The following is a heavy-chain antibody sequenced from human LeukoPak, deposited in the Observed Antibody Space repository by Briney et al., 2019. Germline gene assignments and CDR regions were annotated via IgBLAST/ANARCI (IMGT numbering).Heavy chain of an antibody. J-gene: IGHJ3*02. Sequence: GGSLRLSCAGSGFTFSNYAMTWVRQAPGKGLEWVGRIKSKTDGGTTHYAAPVKDRFTVSRDDSKNTLYLQMNSLKTEDTAVYYCATDLGSGRRNDAFDIWGQGTMVTVSS. CDR3: ATDLGSGRRNDAFDI. CDR2: IKSKTDGGTT. D-gene: IGHD3-10*01. V-gene: IGHV3-15*06. CDR1: GFTFSNYA.